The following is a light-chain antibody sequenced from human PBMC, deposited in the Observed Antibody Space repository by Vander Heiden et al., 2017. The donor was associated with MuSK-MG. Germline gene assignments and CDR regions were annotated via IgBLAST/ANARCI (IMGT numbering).Light chain of an antibody. CDR2: DAS. V-gene: IGKV1-9*01. Sequence: IQLTQSPSSLSASVGDRATITCRASQGISNSLAWYQQKPGKAPKVLVYDASTLQSGVPSRFSSSGSGTDFTLTISSLQPEDFATYYCRQVNSYPITFGQGTLMEIE. J-gene: IGKJ5*01. CDR1: QGISNS. CDR3: RQVNSYPIT.